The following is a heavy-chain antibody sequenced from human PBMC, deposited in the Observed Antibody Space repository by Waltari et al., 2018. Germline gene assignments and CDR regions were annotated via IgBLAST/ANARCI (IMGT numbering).Heavy chain of an antibody. Sequence: VQLLRSEAWVMSPGALLDVSFKPHGYTFAVYAMHWWRRARGQGLEWMGCDSTNIGGTNDGQKCQGRETMSRDTLTSKAYMEMSKMGSDDMGAEYSATELWVVNTILAFDIWGQGTMVTVSS. V-gene: IGHV1-2*02. CDR1: GYTFAVYA. CDR3: ATELWVVNTILAFDI. J-gene: IGHJ3*02. CDR2: DSTNIGGT. D-gene: IGHD2-21*01.